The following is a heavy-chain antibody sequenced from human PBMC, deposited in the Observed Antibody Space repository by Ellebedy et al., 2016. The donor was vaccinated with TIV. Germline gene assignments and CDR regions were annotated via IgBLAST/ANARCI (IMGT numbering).Heavy chain of an antibody. CDR2: TSGNGGST. D-gene: IGHD3-10*01. V-gene: IGHV3-23*01. J-gene: IGHJ3*02. CDR3: AKDVRVYGSGRLNAFDI. CDR1: GFNFNSYA. Sequence: PGGSLRLSCAASGFNFNSYALHWVRQAPGKGLEWVSGTSGNGGSTYYADSVKGRFTISRDNSKNTLYLRMNSLRAEDTAVYYCAKDVRVYGSGRLNAFDIWGQGTMVTVSS.